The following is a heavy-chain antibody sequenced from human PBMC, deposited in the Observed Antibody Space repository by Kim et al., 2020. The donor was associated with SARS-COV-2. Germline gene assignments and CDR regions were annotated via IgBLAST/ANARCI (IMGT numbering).Heavy chain of an antibody. CDR1: GFTFSSYA. J-gene: IGHJ4*02. D-gene: IGHD1-26*01. V-gene: IGHV3-30-3*01. CDR2: ISYDGSNK. Sequence: GGSLRLSCAASGFTFSSYAMHWVRQAPGKGLEWVAVISYDGSNKYYADSVKGRFTISRDNSKNTLYLQMNSLRAEDTDVYYCARTFSGSYRGYFDYWGQG. CDR3: ARTFSGSYRGYFDY.